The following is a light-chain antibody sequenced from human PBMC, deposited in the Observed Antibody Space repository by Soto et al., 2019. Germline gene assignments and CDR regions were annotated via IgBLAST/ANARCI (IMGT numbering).Light chain of an antibody. CDR3: SSYTSSSTRV. V-gene: IGLV2-14*01. CDR2: EVS. CDR1: SSDVGGYNY. J-gene: IGLJ3*02. Sequence: QSALTQPASVSESPGQSITISCTGTSSDVGGYNYVSWYQQHPGIAPKLMIYEVSNRPSRVSNRFSGSKSGNTASLTISGLHAEYEADYYCSSYTSSSTRVFGGGTKVTVL.